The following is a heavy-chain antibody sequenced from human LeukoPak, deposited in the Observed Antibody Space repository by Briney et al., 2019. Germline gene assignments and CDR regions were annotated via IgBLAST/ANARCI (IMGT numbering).Heavy chain of an antibody. CDR2: IYTSGST. V-gene: IGHV4-4*07. CDR1: GGSISSYY. J-gene: IGHJ4*02. CDR3: ARDLEYSSSSFFDY. D-gene: IGHD6-6*01. Sequence: PSETLSLTCTVSGGSISSYYWSWIRQPAGKGLEWIGRIYTSGSTNYNPSLKSRVTMSVDTSKNQFSLKLSSVTAADTAVYYCARDLEYSSSSFFDYWGQGTLVTVSS.